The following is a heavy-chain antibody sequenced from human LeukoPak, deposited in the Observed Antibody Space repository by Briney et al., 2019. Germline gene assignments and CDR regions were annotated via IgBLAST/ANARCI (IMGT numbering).Heavy chain of an antibody. CDR2: ISSSSTTI. CDR3: ARASGGSYLARGLYFDL. Sequence: GGSLRLSCAASGFTFSSYSMNWVSQAPGKGLEWVSYISSSSTTIYYADSVKGRFTISRDNAKNSLYLQMNSLRAEDTAVYYCARASGGSYLARGLYFDLWGRGTLVTVSS. D-gene: IGHD1-26*01. J-gene: IGHJ2*01. V-gene: IGHV3-48*04. CDR1: GFTFSSYS.